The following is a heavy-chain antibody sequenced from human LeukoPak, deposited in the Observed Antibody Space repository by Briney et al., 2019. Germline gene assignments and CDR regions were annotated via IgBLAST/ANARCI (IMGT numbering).Heavy chain of an antibody. Sequence: SQTLSLTCAISGDSVSSNSVTWNWIRQSPARGLEWLGRTYYRSTWYNDYAVSVRGRITVNPDTSKNQFSLHLNSVTPEDTAVYYCARRLTQYDCFDPWGQGILVTVSS. CDR2: TYYRSTWYN. CDR3: ARRLTQYDCFDP. J-gene: IGHJ5*02. CDR1: GDSVSSNSVT. V-gene: IGHV6-1*01. D-gene: IGHD2-2*01.